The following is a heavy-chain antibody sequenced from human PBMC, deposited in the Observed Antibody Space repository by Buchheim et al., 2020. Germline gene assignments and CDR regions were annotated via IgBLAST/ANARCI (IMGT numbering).Heavy chain of an antibody. CDR1: GYTFTGYY. CDR2: INPNSGGT. CDR3: ARDNCSSTSCYGTSWFDP. D-gene: IGHD2-2*01. J-gene: IGHJ5*02. Sequence: QVQLVQSGAEVKKPGASVKVSCKASGYTFTGYYMHWVRQAPGQGLEWMGWINPNSGGTNYAQKFQGWVTMTRDTSISPAYLELSRLRSDDTAVYYCARDNCSSTSCYGTSWFDPWGQGTL. V-gene: IGHV1-2*04.